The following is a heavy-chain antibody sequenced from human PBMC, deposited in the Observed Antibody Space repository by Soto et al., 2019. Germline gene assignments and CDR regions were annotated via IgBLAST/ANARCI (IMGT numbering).Heavy chain of an antibody. CDR3: AKGGRQWLVTSDFNY. V-gene: IGHV3-30*18. CDR2: VSHDGRNT. D-gene: IGHD6-19*01. CDR1: GYLFSEYT. Sequence: GGSLRLSCAGPGYLFSEYTMHLVRQAPGKGLEWVAVVSHDGRNTHYADSVKGRFTISRDSSKNTVSLEMTSLRAEDTAVYYCAKGGRQWLVTSDFNYWGQGA. J-gene: IGHJ4*02.